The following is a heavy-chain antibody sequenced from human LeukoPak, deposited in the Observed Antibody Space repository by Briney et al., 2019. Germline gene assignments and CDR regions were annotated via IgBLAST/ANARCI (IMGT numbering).Heavy chain of an antibody. CDR3: ARDDRATHDY. V-gene: IGHV1-2*02. Sequence: ASVKVSYTASGYIFTAYYLHWVRQAPGLGLEWMGWINPNNGGTMYAQKFQGRLTMTLDTSISTLYMELSSLTSDDTAVYYCARDDRATHDYWGQGTLVTVSS. CDR1: GYIFTAYY. J-gene: IGHJ4*02. CDR2: INPNNGGT.